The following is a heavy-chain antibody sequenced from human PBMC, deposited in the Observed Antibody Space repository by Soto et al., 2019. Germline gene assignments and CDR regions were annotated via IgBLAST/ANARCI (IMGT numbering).Heavy chain of an antibody. D-gene: IGHD2-2*01. CDR1: GVSIRSGGYY. V-gene: IGHV4-31*03. Sequence: PSETLSLTCTVSGVSIRSGGYYWSWIRQHPGKGLEWVGYIYYSGNTYYNPSLESRVTMSVDTSKNQFSLKVNSVTAADTAVYYCARYGAVVPPLDYNGMDVWGQGTTVTVSS. CDR3: ARYGAVVPPLDYNGMDV. J-gene: IGHJ6*02. CDR2: IYYSGNT.